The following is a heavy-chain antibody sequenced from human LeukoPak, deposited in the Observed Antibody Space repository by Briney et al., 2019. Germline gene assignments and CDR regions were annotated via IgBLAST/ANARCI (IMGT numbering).Heavy chain of an antibody. D-gene: IGHD6-13*01. CDR2: ISSSGSSI. V-gene: IGHV3-48*03. CDR1: GFTFSSYE. Sequence: QPGGSLRLSCAASGFTFSSYEMNWVRQAPGKGLEWVSYISSSGSSIYYADSVKGRFTISRDSAKNSLYLQMNSLRAEDTAVYYCARGPGIAAAGKKYYFAYWGQGTLVTVSS. J-gene: IGHJ4*02. CDR3: ARGPGIAAAGKKYYFAY.